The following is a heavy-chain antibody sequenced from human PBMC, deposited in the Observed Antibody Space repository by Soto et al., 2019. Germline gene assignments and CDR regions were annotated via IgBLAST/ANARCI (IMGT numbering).Heavy chain of an antibody. Sequence: QLVQSGDEVKKPGASVKVSCRASGYIFNSVGISWLRQVPGQGLEWMGWVSTYSEHTKSVQKFQDRVTLTADTSTSTVHMELMSLRSAHTAVYYCARDLNWNNVLGFDSWGQGTLVTVSS. J-gene: IGHJ4*02. CDR3: ARDLNWNNVLGFDS. CDR1: GYIFNSVG. V-gene: IGHV1-18*04. CDR2: VSTYSEHT. D-gene: IGHD1-20*01.